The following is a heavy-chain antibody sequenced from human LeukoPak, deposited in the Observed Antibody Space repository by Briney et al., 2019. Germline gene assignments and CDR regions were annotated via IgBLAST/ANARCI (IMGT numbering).Heavy chain of an antibody. D-gene: IGHD2-21*02. Sequence: GGSLRLSCAASGFTFSSYSMNWVCQAPGKGLEWVSSISSSSSYIYYADSVKGRFTISRDNARNSLYLQMNSLRAEDTAVYYCARDTDQYCGRDCYVDYWGQGTLVTVSS. CDR2: ISSSSSYI. CDR3: ARDTDQYCGRDCYVDY. J-gene: IGHJ4*02. CDR1: GFTFSSYS. V-gene: IGHV3-21*01.